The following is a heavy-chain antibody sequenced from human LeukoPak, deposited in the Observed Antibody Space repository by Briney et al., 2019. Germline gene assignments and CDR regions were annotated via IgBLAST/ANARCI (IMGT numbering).Heavy chain of an antibody. J-gene: IGHJ4*02. V-gene: IGHV3-13*04. Sequence: RSGGSLRLSCAASGFTFSSYDMHWVRQATGKGLEWVSVIGTSGDTYYAGSVKGRFTISRENAKNSLYLQMNSLTAGDTAVYFCSRVGSSGWPNYFDSWGQGTLVSVSS. CDR2: IGTSGDT. D-gene: IGHD6-19*01. CDR1: GFTFSSYD. CDR3: SRVGSSGWPNYFDS.